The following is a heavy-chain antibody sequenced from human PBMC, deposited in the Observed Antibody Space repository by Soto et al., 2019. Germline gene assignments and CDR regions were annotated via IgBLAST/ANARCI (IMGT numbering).Heavy chain of an antibody. CDR2: IHHTGRT. J-gene: IGHJ4*02. Sequence: QLQEMGPGLVRPSQTLTITCTVSGDSVNSAYWSWIRQLPGKGLEWLGNIHHTGRTFYNPSLKTGVAISIDTSKPLFSLKMRSITAADTAVYYCARTDAYNSSSFDSWGQGTVVTVSS. D-gene: IGHD1-1*01. CDR3: ARTDAYNSSSFDS. V-gene: IGHV4-31*03. CDR1: GDSVNSAY.